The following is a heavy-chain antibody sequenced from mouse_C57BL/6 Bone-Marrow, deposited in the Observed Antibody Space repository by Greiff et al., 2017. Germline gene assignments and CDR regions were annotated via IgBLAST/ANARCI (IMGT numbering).Heavy chain of an antibody. CDR2: ISSGGSYT. D-gene: IGHD2-4*01. J-gene: IGHJ2*01. Sequence: EVQVVESGGDLVKPGGSLKLSCAASGFTFSSYGMSWVRQTPDKRLEWVATISSGGSYTYYPDSVKGRFTISRDNAKNTLYLQMSSLKSEDTAMYYCASYDYDGDWGQGTTLTVSS. CDR3: ASYDYDGD. CDR1: GFTFSSYG. V-gene: IGHV5-6*01.